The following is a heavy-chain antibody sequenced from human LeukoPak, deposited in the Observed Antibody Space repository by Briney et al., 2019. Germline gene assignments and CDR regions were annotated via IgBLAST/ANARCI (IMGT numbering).Heavy chain of an antibody. CDR3: ARSSYYYVPFAY. Sequence: GESLKISCKGSGYTFISYWIGWVRQMPGKGLEWMGIIYPGDSDTRYSPSFQGQVTIAADRSTSTAYLQWSSLKASDTAMYYCARSSYYYVPFAYWGQGTLVTVSS. V-gene: IGHV5-51*01. CDR1: GYTFISYW. CDR2: IYPGDSDT. D-gene: IGHD3-10*02. J-gene: IGHJ4*02.